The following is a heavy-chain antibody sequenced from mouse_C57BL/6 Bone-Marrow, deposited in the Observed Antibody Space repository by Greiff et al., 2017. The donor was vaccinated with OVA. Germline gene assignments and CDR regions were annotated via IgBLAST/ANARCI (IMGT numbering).Heavy chain of an antibody. CDR1: GFTFSDYG. CDR2: ISNLAYSI. J-gene: IGHJ1*03. V-gene: IGHV5-15*04. CDR3: ARLPYGSSPWYFDV. Sequence: EVKLVESGGGLVQPGGSLKLSCAASGFTFSDYGMAWVRQAPRKGPEWVAFISNLAYSIYYADTVTGRFTISRENATNTLYLEMSSLRSEDTAMYYCARLPYGSSPWYFDVWGTGTTVTVSS. D-gene: IGHD1-1*01.